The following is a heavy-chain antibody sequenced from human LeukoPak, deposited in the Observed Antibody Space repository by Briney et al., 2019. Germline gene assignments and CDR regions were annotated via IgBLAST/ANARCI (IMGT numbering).Heavy chain of an antibody. CDR1: GGSISSYY. CDR3: ARGIRRGLHSFYSSSWYGGGYYFDY. J-gene: IGHJ4*02. D-gene: IGHD6-13*01. V-gene: IGHV4-4*07. Sequence: PSETLSLTCTVSGGSISSYYWSWIRQPAGKGLEWIGRIYTSGSTNYNPSLKSRVTISVDTSKNQFSLKLSSVTAADTAVYYCARGIRRGLHSFYSSSWYGGGYYFDYWGQGTLVTVSS. CDR2: IYTSGST.